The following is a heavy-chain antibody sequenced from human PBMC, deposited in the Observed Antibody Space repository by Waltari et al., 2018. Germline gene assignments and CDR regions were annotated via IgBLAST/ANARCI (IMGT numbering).Heavy chain of an antibody. CDR3: ASHLWYRDLSRVAFDF. J-gene: IGHJ4*02. CDR2: IYYSGST. CDR1: GGPVRSPASY. D-gene: IGHD3-10*01. Sequence: QLQLQESGPALVRPSETLSLSRTVSGGPVRSPASYWSWDRQSPGKGPEWIETIYYSGSTSYNPSLKSRVTISIDTSKNQLSLELTSVTAADTAIYYCASHLWYRDLSRVAFDFWGQGTLVAVSS. V-gene: IGHV4-39*07.